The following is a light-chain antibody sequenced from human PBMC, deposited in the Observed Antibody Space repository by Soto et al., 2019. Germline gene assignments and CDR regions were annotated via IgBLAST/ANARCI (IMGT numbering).Light chain of an antibody. Sequence: EIVLTQSPGTLSLSPWERATLSCRASQSISSNYFAWYQQKPGQAPRLLIYGASSRATGIPDRFSGSGSGTEFSLTNRRMETEDFAVYYCHQYGISPFGGGTKVEIK. CDR2: GAS. V-gene: IGKV3-20*01. CDR3: HQYGISP. CDR1: QSISSNY. J-gene: IGKJ4*01.